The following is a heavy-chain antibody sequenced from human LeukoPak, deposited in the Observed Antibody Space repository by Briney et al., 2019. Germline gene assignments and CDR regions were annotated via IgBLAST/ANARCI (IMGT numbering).Heavy chain of an antibody. V-gene: IGHV4-59*01. J-gene: IGHJ3*02. D-gene: IGHD3-22*01. CDR2: IYYSGST. Sequence: SETLSLTCTVSGGSISSYYWSWIRQPPGKGLEWIGYIYYSGSTNYNPSLKSRVTISVDTSKNQFSLKLSSVTAADTAVYYCARDRGPAPYYYDSSGYYGYDLDIWGQGTMVTVSS. CDR1: GGSISSYY. CDR3: ARDRGPAPYYYDSSGYYGYDLDI.